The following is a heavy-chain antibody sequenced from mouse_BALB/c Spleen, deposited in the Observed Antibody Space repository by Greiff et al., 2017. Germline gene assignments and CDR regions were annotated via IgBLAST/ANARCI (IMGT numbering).Heavy chain of an antibody. CDR2: ISSGGSYT. Sequence: DVHLVESGGGLVKPGGSLKLSCAASGFTFSSYAMSWVRQTPEKRLEWVATISSGGSYTYYPDSVKGRFTISRDNAKNTLYLQMSSLRSEDTAMYYCARPYDGYFAYWGQGTLVTVSA. CDR3: ARPYDGYFAY. V-gene: IGHV5-9-3*01. D-gene: IGHD2-3*01. CDR1: GFTFSSYA. J-gene: IGHJ3*01.